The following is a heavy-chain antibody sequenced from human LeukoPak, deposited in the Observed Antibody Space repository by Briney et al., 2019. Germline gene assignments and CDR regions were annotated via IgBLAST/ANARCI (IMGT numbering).Heavy chain of an antibody. CDR2: LYSDGNT. CDR3: ARGVEPLAANTLAY. Sequence: GGSLRLSCAASGFTLNSYLMTWVRQAPGKGLEWVSVLYSDGNTKYADSVQGRFTISRDNSKNTLYLEMNSLSPDDTAVYYCARGVEPLAANTLAYWGQGTLVTVSS. V-gene: IGHV3-53*01. D-gene: IGHD1-14*01. J-gene: IGHJ4*02. CDR1: GFTLNSYL.